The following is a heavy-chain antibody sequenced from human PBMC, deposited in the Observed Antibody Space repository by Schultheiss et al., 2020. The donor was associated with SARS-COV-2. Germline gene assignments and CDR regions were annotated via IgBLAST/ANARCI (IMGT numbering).Heavy chain of an antibody. CDR3: ARERRGYSSYYGMDV. J-gene: IGHJ6*02. Sequence: GGSLRLSCAASGFTFSSYWMSWVRQAPGKGLEWVSYISSSGSTIYYADSAKGRFTISRDNAKNSLYLQMNSLRAEDTAVYYCARERRGYSSYYGMDVWGQGTTVTVSS. CDR2: ISSSGSTI. CDR1: GFTFSSYW. V-gene: IGHV3-48*04. D-gene: IGHD5-18*01.